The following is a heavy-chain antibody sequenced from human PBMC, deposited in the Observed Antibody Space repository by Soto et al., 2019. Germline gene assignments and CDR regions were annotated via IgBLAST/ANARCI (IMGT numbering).Heavy chain of an antibody. J-gene: IGHJ6*03. Sequence: QVQLVQSGAEVKKPGASVKVSCKASGYTFTSYYMHWVRQAPGQGLEWMGIINPSGGRTSYAQKFQGRVTMTRDTSTSTVYMELSSLRSEDTAVYYCARGYYDFWSGSHYYYYMDVWGKGTTVTVSS. CDR2: INPSGGRT. V-gene: IGHV1-46*03. D-gene: IGHD3-3*01. CDR1: GYTFTSYY. CDR3: ARGYYDFWSGSHYYYYMDV.